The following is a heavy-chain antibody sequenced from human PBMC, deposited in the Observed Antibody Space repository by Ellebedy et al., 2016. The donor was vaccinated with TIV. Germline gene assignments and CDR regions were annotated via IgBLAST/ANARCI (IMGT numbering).Heavy chain of an antibody. V-gene: IGHV3-21*04. D-gene: IGHD5-18*01. Sequence: GESLKISXAASGFTFSSYSMNWVRQAPGKGLEWVSSITCSSSYIYYADSVKGRFTISRDQSKNTLYLQMNSLRVEDTALYYCAKYGYPADFGMEVWGQGTTVIV. CDR1: GFTFSSYS. J-gene: IGHJ6*02. CDR2: ITCSSSYI. CDR3: AKYGYPADFGMEV.